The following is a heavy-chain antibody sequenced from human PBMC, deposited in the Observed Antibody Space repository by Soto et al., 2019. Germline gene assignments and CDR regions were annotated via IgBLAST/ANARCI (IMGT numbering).Heavy chain of an antibody. CDR3: ASPTPPEGDILTGVLSYGMDV. V-gene: IGHV1-3*01. D-gene: IGHD3-9*01. CDR1: GYTFTSYA. J-gene: IGHJ6*02. CDR2: INAGNGNT. Sequence: ASVKVSCKASGYTFTSYAMHWVRQAPGQRLEWMGWINAGNGNTKYSQKFQGRVTITRDTSASTAYMGLSSLRSEDTAVYYCASPTPPEGDILTGVLSYGMDVWGQGTTVTVSS.